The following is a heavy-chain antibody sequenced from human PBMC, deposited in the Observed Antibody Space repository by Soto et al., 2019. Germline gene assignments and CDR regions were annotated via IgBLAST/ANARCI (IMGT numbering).Heavy chain of an antibody. V-gene: IGHV4-59*01. CDR3: ARVNYGDYYYGMDV. J-gene: IGHJ6*02. D-gene: IGHD4-17*01. CDR1: GGCINYSY. CDR2: ISYHGSA. Sequence: PSETVSLSCAVSGGCINYSYWTWIRHPPGKVLDXIGYISYHGSANSNASLKSRLTISVDTSKNQFSLKLSSVTAAETALYYCARVNYGDYYYGMDVWGQGTTVTVSS.